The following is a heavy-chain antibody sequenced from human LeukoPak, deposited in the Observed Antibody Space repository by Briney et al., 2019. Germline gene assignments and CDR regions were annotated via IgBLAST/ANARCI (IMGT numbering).Heavy chain of an antibody. D-gene: IGHD3-10*01. CDR2: IYNSGSN. V-gene: IGHV4-59*08. Sequence: SETLSLTCTVSGGSISSDYWQWIRQPPGKGLEWVGYIYNSGSNKYNPSLKSRVTISIDTSKNQFSPKLTSVTAADTAVYYCATRGYWGQGTLVTVSS. CDR1: GGSISSDY. CDR3: ATRGY. J-gene: IGHJ4*02.